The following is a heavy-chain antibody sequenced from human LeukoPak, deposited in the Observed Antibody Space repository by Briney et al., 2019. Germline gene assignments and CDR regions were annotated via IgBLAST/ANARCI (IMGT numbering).Heavy chain of an antibody. V-gene: IGHV4-59*01. D-gene: IGHD3-22*01. J-gene: IGHJ4*02. CDR2: IYYSGST. Sequence: PSETLSLTCTVSGGSISSYCWSWIRQPPGKGLEWIGYIYYSGSTNYNPSLKSRVTISVDTSKNQFSLKLSSVTAADTAVYYCARDRYYDSSGYYYPHYFDYWGQGTLVTVSS. CDR3: ARDRYYDSSGYYYPHYFDY. CDR1: GGSISSYC.